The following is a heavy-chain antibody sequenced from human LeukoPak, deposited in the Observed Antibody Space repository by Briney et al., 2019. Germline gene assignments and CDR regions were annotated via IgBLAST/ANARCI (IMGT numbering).Heavy chain of an antibody. V-gene: IGHV3-33*06. CDR1: GFTFSSYG. J-gene: IGHJ4*02. CDR2: IWYDGSNK. D-gene: IGHD3-22*01. CDR3: AKDLTYYDSSVDY. Sequence: GRSLRLSCAASGFTFSSYGMHWVRQAPGKGLEWVAVIWYDGSNKYHADSVKGRFTISRDNSKNTLYLQMNSLRAEDTAVYYCAKDLTYYDSSVDYWSQGTLVTVSS.